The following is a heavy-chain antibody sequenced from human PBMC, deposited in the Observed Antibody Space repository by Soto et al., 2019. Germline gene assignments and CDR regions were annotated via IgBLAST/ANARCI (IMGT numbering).Heavy chain of an antibody. J-gene: IGHJ5*02. D-gene: IGHD3-9*01. CDR1: GFTLSSYA. CDR2: ISGSGGST. CDR3: AKDRALRYFDWSENNWFGP. Sequence: GGSLRLSCAASGFTLSSYAMSWVRQAPRKGLEWVSAISGSGGSTYYADSVKGRFTISRDNSKNTLYLQMNSLRAEDTAVYYCAKDRALRYFDWSENNWFGPWGQGTLVIVSS. V-gene: IGHV3-23*01.